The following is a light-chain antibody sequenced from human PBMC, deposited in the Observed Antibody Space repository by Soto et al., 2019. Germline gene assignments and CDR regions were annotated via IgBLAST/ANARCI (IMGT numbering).Light chain of an antibody. CDR3: QSYDSSLDVV. J-gene: IGLJ2*01. CDR2: GNS. V-gene: IGLV1-40*01. CDR1: SSNIGAGYD. Sequence: QSVLTQPPSVSGAPGQRVTISCTGSSSNIGAGYDVHWYQQLPGTAPKLLIYGNSNRPSGVPDRFSGSKSGTSASLAITGLQAEDEADYYCQSYDSSLDVVFGGGTKLNVL.